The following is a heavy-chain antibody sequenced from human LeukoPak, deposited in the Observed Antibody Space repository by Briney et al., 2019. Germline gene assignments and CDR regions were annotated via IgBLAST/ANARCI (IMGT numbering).Heavy chain of an antibody. D-gene: IGHD5-12*01. CDR2: IWYDGSNK. V-gene: IGHV3-33*01. CDR3: ARGDSGYDLAHFDY. CDR1: GFTFSSYG. J-gene: IGHJ4*02. Sequence: GGSLRLSCAASGFTFSSYGMHWVRQAPGKGLEWVAVIWYDGSNKYYADSVKGRFTISRDNSKNTLYLQMNSLRAEDTAVYYCARGDSGYDLAHFDYWGQGTLVTASS.